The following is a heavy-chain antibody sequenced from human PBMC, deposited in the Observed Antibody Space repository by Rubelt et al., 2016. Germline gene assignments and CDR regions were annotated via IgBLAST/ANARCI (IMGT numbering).Heavy chain of an antibody. V-gene: IGHV7-4-1*02. Sequence: QVQLVQSGAEVKKPGASVKVSCKVSGYTFTELSMHWVRQAPGKGLEWMGWINTNPGNPTYAQGFTARVVISVATSVSTAYLQWSMLKAAGAAVDDCARVIAAAGRDGNDFDYWGQGTLVTVSS. CDR2: INTNPGNP. D-gene: IGHD6-13*01. CDR3: ARVIAAAGRDGNDFDY. CDR1: GYTFTELS. J-gene: IGHJ4*02.